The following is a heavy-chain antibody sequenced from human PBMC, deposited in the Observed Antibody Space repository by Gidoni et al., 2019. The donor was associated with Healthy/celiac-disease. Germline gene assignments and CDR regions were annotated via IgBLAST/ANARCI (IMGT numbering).Heavy chain of an antibody. CDR2: IRGSGGST. Sequence: FSSDAMSWVRQAPGKGLEWVSAIRGSGGSTYYADSVKGRFTISRDNSKNTLYLQMNSLRAEDTAVYYCAKADAFDIWGQGTMVTVSS. CDR1: FSSDA. V-gene: IGHV3-23*01. CDR3: AKADAFDI. J-gene: IGHJ3*02.